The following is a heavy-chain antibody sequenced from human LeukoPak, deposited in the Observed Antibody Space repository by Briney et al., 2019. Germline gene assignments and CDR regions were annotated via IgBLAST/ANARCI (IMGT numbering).Heavy chain of an antibody. CDR3: ASRPASETYFAVFDY. Sequence: GGSLRLSCAASGFTFSSYGMHWVRQAPGKGLEWVAFRRYDGSNKYYADSVKGRFTISRDNSKSTLYLQMNNLRAEDTAVYYCASRPASETYFAVFDYWGQGTLVTVSS. CDR2: RRYDGSNK. CDR1: GFTFSSYG. D-gene: IGHD1-26*01. J-gene: IGHJ4*02. V-gene: IGHV3-30*02.